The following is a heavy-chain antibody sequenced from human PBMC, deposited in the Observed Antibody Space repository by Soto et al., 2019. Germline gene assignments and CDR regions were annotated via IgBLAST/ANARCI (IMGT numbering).Heavy chain of an antibody. CDR1: GFTFNNYA. CDR2: ISGTGGST. Sequence: EVQLLDSGGGLVQPGGSLRLSCAASGFTFNNYAMHWVRQAPGKGLEWVATISGTGGSTYYADSVKGRFTISRDNSKNTLYLQMNSLRVEDTAVDDCAKDRLGGNFDYWGPGNQVTVS. V-gene: IGHV3-23*01. CDR3: AKDRLGGNFDY. J-gene: IGHJ4*02.